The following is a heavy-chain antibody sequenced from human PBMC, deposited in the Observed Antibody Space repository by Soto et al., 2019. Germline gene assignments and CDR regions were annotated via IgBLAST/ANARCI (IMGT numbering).Heavy chain of an antibody. D-gene: IGHD3-22*01. CDR1: GGTFSSYA. CDR2: IIPIFGTA. J-gene: IGHJ4*02. Sequence: QVQLVQSGAEVKKPGSSVKVSCKASGGTFSSYAISWVRQAPGQGLEWMGGIIPIFGTANYAQKFQGRVTITADKSTSTAYMALRNLRSEDTAVYYCARGGGNTYYYDSSGYRYFDYWGQGTLVTVSS. CDR3: ARGGGNTYYYDSSGYRYFDY. V-gene: IGHV1-69*06.